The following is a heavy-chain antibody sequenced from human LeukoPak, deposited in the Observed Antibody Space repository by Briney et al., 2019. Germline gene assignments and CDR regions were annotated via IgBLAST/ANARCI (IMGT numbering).Heavy chain of an antibody. CDR2: ISSSGSTI. CDR1: GFTFSDYY. CDR3: ARDLGARYYDILTSPNLVY. V-gene: IGHV3-11*01. Sequence: GGSLRLSCAASGFTFSDYYMSWLRQAPGKGLEWGAYISSSGSTIYYADSVTGRFTISRDNAKNSLYLQMNSLRAEDTAVYYCARDLGARYYDILTSPNLVYWGQGALVTVSS. D-gene: IGHD3-9*01. J-gene: IGHJ4*02.